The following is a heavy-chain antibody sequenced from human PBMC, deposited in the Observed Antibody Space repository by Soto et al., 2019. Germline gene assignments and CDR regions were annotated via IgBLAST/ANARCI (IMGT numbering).Heavy chain of an antibody. D-gene: IGHD6-13*01. Sequence: GASVKVSCKVSGYTLTELSMHWVRQAPGKGLEWMGGFDPEDGETIYAQKFQGRVTMTEDTSTDTAYMELSSLRSEDTAMYYCAKGIIAGVSAADYWGQGTLVTVSS. J-gene: IGHJ4*02. CDR3: AKGIIAGVSAADY. CDR2: FDPEDGET. V-gene: IGHV1-24*01. CDR1: GYTLTELS.